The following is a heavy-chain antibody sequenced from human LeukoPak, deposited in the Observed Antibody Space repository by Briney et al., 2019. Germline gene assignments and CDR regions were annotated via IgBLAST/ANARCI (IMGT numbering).Heavy chain of an antibody. J-gene: IGHJ4*02. CDR3: AQTGKSSYDN. D-gene: IGHD3-10*01. CDR1: GFTFSTYA. V-gene: IGHV3-23*01. CDR2: ISSSSGTI. Sequence: GGSLRLSCAASGFTFSTYAMSWVRQAPGKGLEWVSSISSSSGTIYSADSVKGRFTISRDNSKNALYLQMNSLRAEDTAVYYCAQTGKSSYDNWGQGTLVTVSS.